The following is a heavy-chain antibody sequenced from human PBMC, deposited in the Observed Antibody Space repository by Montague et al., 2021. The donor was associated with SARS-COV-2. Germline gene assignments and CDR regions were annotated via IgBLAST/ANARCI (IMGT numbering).Heavy chain of an antibody. D-gene: IGHD1-26*01. Sequence: SLGLSCAASGFTFSSYTMSWVRQAPGKGLEWVSAISGSGGSTYYADSVKGRFTISRDNSKNTLYLQMNSLRAEDTAVYYCVRSGNYIGDGAFDIWGQGTMVTVSS. J-gene: IGHJ3*02. CDR2: ISGSGGST. CDR1: GFTFSSYT. CDR3: VRSGNYIGDGAFDI. V-gene: IGHV3-23*01.